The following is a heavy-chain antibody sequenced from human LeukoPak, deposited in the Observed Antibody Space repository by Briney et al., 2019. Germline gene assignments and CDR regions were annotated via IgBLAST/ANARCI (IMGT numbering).Heavy chain of an antibody. J-gene: IGHJ4*02. CDR2: IKSNTDGGTT. D-gene: IGHD1-1*01. CDR3: TTDELELDY. V-gene: IGHV3-15*01. CDR1: GFTFSSYA. Sequence: GGSLRLSCAASGFTFSSYAMHWVRAAPGEGREWGGRIKSNTDGGTTDYAAPVKGRFTISRDDSKNTLYLQMNGLKTEDTAVYYCTTDELELDYWGQGTLVTVTS.